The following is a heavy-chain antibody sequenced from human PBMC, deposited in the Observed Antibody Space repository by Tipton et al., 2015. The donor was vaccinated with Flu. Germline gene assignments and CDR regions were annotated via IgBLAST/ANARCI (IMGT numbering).Heavy chain of an antibody. CDR3: ARELVTWESHDPYYGLGV. J-gene: IGHJ6*02. D-gene: IGHD6-6*01. CDR1: GGSISSYY. CDR2: IHHTGST. V-gene: IGHV4-59*01. Sequence: TLSLTCTVSGGSISSYYWSWVRQPPGKGLEWVAYIHHTGSTYHNPSLKSRVTLSVDSSKNQFSLKLDSVTAADTAVYYCARELVTWESHDPYYGLGVWGQGTTVTVSS.